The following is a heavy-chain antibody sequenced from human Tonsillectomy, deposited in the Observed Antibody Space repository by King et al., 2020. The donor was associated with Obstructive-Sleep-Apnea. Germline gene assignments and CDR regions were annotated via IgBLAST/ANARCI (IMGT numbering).Heavy chain of an antibody. D-gene: IGHD3-10*01. CDR2: ISYNGSNK. CDR1: GFTFSSYA. J-gene: IGHJ4*02. Sequence: VQLVESGGGVVQPGRSLRLSCAASGFTFSSYAMHWVRQAPGKGLEWVAVISYNGSNKYYADSVKGRFTISRDNSKNTLYLQMNSLRAEDTAVYYCARDREYYFDYWGQGTLVTVSS. CDR3: ARDREYYFDY. V-gene: IGHV3-30-3*01.